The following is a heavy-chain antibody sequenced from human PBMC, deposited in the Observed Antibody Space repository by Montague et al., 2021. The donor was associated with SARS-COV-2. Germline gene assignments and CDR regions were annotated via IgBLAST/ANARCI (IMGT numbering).Heavy chain of an antibody. V-gene: IGHV4-39*01. D-gene: IGHD3-22*01. Sequence: SETLSLTCTVSGGSISSSSYYWGWIRQPPGEGLEWIGSIYYSGSTYYNPSLKSRVTISVDTSKNQFSLKLSSVTAADTAVYYCDGSSGEEYYFDYWGQGTLVTVSS. J-gene: IGHJ4*02. CDR3: DGSSGEEYYFDY. CDR1: GGSISSSSYY. CDR2: IYYSGST.